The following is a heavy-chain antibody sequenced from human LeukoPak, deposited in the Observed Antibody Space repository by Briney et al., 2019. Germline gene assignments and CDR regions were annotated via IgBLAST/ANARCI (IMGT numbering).Heavy chain of an antibody. CDR3: ARVSNPYYYFYMDV. CDR2: ISDSGST. Sequence: SETLSLTCTVSGDSISSYYWSWIRQPPGKGLECVGYISDSGSTNYNPSLKSRVTISVDTSKNQFSLKLSSVTAADTAVYYCARVSNPYYYFYMDVWGKGTTVTVSS. J-gene: IGHJ6*03. CDR1: GDSISSYY. D-gene: IGHD2-2*01. V-gene: IGHV4-59*01.